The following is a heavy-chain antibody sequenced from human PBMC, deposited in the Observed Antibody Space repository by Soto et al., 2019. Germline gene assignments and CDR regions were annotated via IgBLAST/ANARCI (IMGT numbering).Heavy chain of an antibody. Sequence: QVQLVQSGAEVKKPGASVKVSCKASGDTFTDYYIHWVRQAPGQGLEWMGSVNPSGGHTTYAQHFLGRMTMTRDTSTSTLYMELTSLTSEDTAVYYCARGGHVVVVTAALDYWGQGTLVTVSS. CDR1: GDTFTDYY. D-gene: IGHD2-21*02. J-gene: IGHJ4*02. CDR2: VNPSGGHT. CDR3: ARGGHVVVVTAALDY. V-gene: IGHV1-46*01.